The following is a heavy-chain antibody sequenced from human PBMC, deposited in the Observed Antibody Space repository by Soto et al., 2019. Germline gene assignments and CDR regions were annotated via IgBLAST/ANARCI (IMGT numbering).Heavy chain of an antibody. J-gene: IGHJ5*02. CDR1: GYTFTSYG. CDR2: INAANGDT. D-gene: IGHD6-13*01. V-gene: IGHV1-3*01. CDR3: VRRHVSATGIDWFDP. Sequence: ASVKVSCKASGYTFTSYGIHWVRQAPGQRLEWMGWINAANGDTKYSPKFQGRVTIARDTSASTAYMELSSLRSEDTAVYYCVRRHVSATGIDWFDPWGQGTLVTVSS.